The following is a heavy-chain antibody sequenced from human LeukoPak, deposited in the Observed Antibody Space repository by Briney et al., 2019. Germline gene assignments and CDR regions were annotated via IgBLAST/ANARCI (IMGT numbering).Heavy chain of an antibody. CDR2: INPNSGGT. D-gene: IGHD3-9*01. CDR3: ARSKNYDILTGYYRDLKYEFDY. J-gene: IGHJ4*02. CDR1: GYNFTGYY. V-gene: IGHV1-2*02. Sequence: ASVKVSCKASGYNFTGYYMHWVRQAPGQGLEWMGWINPNSGGTNYAQKFQGRVTMTRDTSISTAYMELSRLRSDDTAVYYCARSKNYDILTGYYRDLKYEFDYWGQGTLVTVSS.